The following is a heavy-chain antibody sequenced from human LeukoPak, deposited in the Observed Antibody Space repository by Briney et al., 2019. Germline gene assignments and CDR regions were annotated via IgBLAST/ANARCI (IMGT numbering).Heavy chain of an antibody. CDR1: GLTLSDIY. D-gene: IGHD3-10*01. CDR3: ARVRIGEFIS. Sequence: PGRSLRLSCAASGLTLSDIYMSWIRQPPGGGLGWVSDISSSGSTIYYADSVNGRVTISSDNAKKSLYLQMNSLRAEGTVVYYCARVRIGEFISWGQGTLVTLSS. V-gene: IGHV3-11*01. CDR2: ISSSGSTI. J-gene: IGHJ5*02.